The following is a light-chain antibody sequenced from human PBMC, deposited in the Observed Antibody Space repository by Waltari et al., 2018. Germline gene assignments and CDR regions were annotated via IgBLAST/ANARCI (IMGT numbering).Light chain of an antibody. J-gene: IGLJ2*01. CDR3: SSYTSSSTLV. CDR2: EVS. V-gene: IGLV2-14*01. CDR1: SSDVGGYNY. Sequence: QSALTQPASVSGSPGQSITISCTGTSSDVGGYNYASWYQQHPGKAPKLMIYEVSNRPSGVSNRFSGSKYGNTASLTISGLQAEDEADYYCSSYTSSSTLVFGGGTKLTVL.